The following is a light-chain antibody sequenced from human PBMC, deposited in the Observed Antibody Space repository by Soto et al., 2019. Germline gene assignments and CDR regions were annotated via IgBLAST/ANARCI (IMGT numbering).Light chain of an antibody. V-gene: IGKV3-15*01. CDR2: GAS. CDR3: QQYNNLPYT. CDR1: QSVSSN. Sequence: EIVMTQSPATLSVSPGETATLSCRASQSVSSNLAWYQQKPGQAPRLLIYGASTRATGIPARFSGSGSGTEFTLTISSLQSEDFAVYYCQQYNNLPYTFGQGTKVDIK. J-gene: IGKJ2*01.